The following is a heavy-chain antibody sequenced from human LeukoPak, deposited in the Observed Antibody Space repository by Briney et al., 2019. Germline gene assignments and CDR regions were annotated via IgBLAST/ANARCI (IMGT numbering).Heavy chain of an antibody. CDR3: ARDRSKVTAYDDALDI. Sequence: GGSLRLSCVGSGFSFGSYEINWLRQAPGKGLEWVSYISDIGTTTHYADSVKGRFTIFRDNAKNSVYLLMDSLMAEDTAIYYCARDRSKVTAYDDALDIWGQGTMVTVSS. CDR2: ISDIGTTT. CDR1: GFSFGSYE. J-gene: IGHJ3*02. V-gene: IGHV3-48*03. D-gene: IGHD2-21*02.